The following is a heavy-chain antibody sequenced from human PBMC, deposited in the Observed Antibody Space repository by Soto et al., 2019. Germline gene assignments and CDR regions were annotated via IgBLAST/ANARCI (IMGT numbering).Heavy chain of an antibody. J-gene: IGHJ5*02. CDR2: IATYNSNR. Sequence: HLVQSGPEVKKPGASITVSCKTSGETFTNFGLSWVRQAPGQGLEWMGWIATYNSNRNYAQKFQGRLTLTTDTSTSTAYMELKSLRYDDTAVYYCATVLRGVVNWFDPWGQGTLVTVSS. CDR1: GETFTNFG. V-gene: IGHV1-18*01. D-gene: IGHD3-10*01. CDR3: ATVLRGVVNWFDP.